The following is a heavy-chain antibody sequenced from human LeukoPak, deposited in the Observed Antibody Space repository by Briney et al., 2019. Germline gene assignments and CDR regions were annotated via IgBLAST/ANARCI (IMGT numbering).Heavy chain of an antibody. V-gene: IGHV3-21*01. Sequence: PGGSLRLSCAASGFTFSSYSMNWVRQAPGKGLQWVSSISSSSSYIYYADSVKGRFTISRDNAKSSLYLQMNSLRGEDTAVYYCARGDGATPPDAFDIWGQGTMVTVSP. J-gene: IGHJ3*02. CDR2: ISSSSSYI. D-gene: IGHD3-10*01. CDR3: ARGDGATPPDAFDI. CDR1: GFTFSSYS.